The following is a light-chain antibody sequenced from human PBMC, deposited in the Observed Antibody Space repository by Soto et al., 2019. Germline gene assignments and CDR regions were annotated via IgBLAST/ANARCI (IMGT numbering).Light chain of an antibody. J-gene: IGLJ3*02. CDR1: SSDVGSYNR. Sequence: QSALTQPPSVSGSPGQSVTISCTGTSSDVGSYNRVSWYQQPPGTAPKLIIYEVTNRPSGVPVRFSGSKSANMASLTISGPQAEDEADYYCASYTSSRVWVFGGGTKLTV. CDR3: ASYTSSRVWV. CDR2: EVT. V-gene: IGLV2-18*02.